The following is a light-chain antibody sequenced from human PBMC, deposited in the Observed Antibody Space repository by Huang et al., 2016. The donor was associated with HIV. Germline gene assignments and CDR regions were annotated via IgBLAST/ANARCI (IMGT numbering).Light chain of an antibody. CDR3: QQRVNGLT. CDR1: QNINTH. J-gene: IGKJ4*01. CDR2: DAS. V-gene: IGKV3-11*01. Sequence: EIALTQSPATLSFFPGQRVSLSCRASQNINTHLDWFQQRPGQPPRLLIYDASIRVPGVAASFSGSGSVTDFTLTISSLESEDFATYYCQQRVNGLTFGGGTKV.